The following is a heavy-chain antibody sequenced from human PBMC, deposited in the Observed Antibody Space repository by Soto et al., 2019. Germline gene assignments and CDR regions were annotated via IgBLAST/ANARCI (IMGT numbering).Heavy chain of an antibody. CDR3: AREAGYCSRTSCYRRAFDT. D-gene: IGHD2-2*01. V-gene: IGHV3-74*03. J-gene: IGHJ3*02. CDR2: INTDGATS. Sequence: EVQLVESGGDLVQPGGSLRLSCAASGFTFSGHWMHWVRQVPGKGLEWVSRINTDGATSTYADSVKGRFTISRGNAKNTLYLQMSALRAEDTALYYCAREAGYCSRTSCYRRAFDTWGQGTTVTVSS. CDR1: GFTFSGHW.